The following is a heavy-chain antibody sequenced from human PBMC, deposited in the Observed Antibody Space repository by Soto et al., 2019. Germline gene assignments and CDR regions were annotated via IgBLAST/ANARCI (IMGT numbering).Heavy chain of an antibody. J-gene: IGHJ6*02. D-gene: IGHD2-2*01. Sequence: GGSLRLSCAASGFTFISYEMNWVRQAPGKGLEWVSYISGGGTTIYYEDSVKGRFTISRDNAKNSLYLQMNSLRTEDSAVYYSERVSAAYSMDVWGQGTTVTVSS. CDR3: ERVSAAYSMDV. CDR2: ISGGGTTI. V-gene: IGHV3-48*03. CDR1: GFTFISYE.